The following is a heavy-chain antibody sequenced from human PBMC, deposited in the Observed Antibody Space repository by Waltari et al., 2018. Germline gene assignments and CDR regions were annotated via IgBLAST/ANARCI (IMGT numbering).Heavy chain of an antibody. CDR3: ARLSLDPDAFDI. V-gene: IGHV3-9*03. CDR2: ISWNSGSI. J-gene: IGHJ3*02. Sequence: EVQLVESGGGLVQPGRSLRLSCAASGLTFDDYAMHWVRQAPGKGLEWVSGISWNSGSIGYADSVKGRFTISRDNAKNSLYLQMNSLRAEDMALYYCARLSLDPDAFDIWGQGTMVTVSS. CDR1: GLTFDDYA. D-gene: IGHD3-16*01.